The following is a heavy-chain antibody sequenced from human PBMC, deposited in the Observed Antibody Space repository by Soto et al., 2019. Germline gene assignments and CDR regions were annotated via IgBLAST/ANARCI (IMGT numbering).Heavy chain of an antibody. V-gene: IGHV3-74*03. CDR2: IRSDGTNA. J-gene: IGHJ4*02. Sequence: GGSLRLSCAASGFTFSSYWMHWVRQAPGKGLVWVSRIRSDGTNAEYAGSVKGRFTISRDNAENTLYLQMNSLRVEDTAVYYCAKGPTRGMATAHYFDYWGQGTLVTVSS. CDR3: AKGPTRGMATAHYFDY. D-gene: IGHD5-12*01. CDR1: GFTFSSYW.